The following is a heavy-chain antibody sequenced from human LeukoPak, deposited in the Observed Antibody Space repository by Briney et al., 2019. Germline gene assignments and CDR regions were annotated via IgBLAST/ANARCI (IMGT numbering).Heavy chain of an antibody. CDR1: GGTFSSYA. CDR2: IIPIFGTA. Sequence: SVKVSCKASGGTFSSYAISWVRQAPGQGLEGMGGIIPIFGTANYAQKFQGRVTITTDESTSTAYMELSSLRSEDTAVYYCARALRIAARPEYYYYMDVWGKGTTVTVSS. J-gene: IGHJ6*03. D-gene: IGHD6-6*01. V-gene: IGHV1-69*05. CDR3: ARALRIAARPEYYYYMDV.